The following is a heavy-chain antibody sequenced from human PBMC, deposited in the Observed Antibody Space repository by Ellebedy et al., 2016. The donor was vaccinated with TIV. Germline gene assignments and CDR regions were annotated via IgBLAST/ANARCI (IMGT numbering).Heavy chain of an antibody. CDR2: IIPIFGTA. D-gene: IGHD2-8*01. J-gene: IGHJ6*02. V-gene: IGHV1-69*13. CDR1: GGTFSSYA. Sequence: SVKVSCXASGGTFSSYAISWVRQAPGQGLEWMGGIIPIFGTANYAQKFQGRVTITADESTSTAYMELSSLRSEDTAVYYCARVSRSMCTNGVCSLNYYYYGMDVWGQGTTVTVSS. CDR3: ARVSRSMCTNGVCSLNYYYYGMDV.